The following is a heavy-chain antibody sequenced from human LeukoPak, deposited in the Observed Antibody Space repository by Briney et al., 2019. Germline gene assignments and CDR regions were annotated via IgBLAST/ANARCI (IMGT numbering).Heavy chain of an antibody. V-gene: IGHV4-59*01. Sequence: PSETLSLTCTVSGGSISSYYWSWIRQPPGKGLEWIGYIYYSGSTNYNPSLKSRVTISVDTSKNQFSLKLSSVTAADTAVYYCARASGQQLVRFDYWGQGTLVTVSS. CDR2: IYYSGST. J-gene: IGHJ4*02. CDR1: GGSISSYY. D-gene: IGHD6-13*01. CDR3: ARASGQQLVRFDY.